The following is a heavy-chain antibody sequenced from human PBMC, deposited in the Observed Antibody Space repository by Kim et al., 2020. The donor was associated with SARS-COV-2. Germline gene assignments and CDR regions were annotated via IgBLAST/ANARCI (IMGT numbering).Heavy chain of an antibody. CDR1: GGSFSGYY. CDR3: ARGLSRSSSWGPARYYYYGMDV. CDR2: INHSGST. D-gene: IGHD6-13*01. J-gene: IGHJ6*02. V-gene: IGHV4-34*01. Sequence: SETLSLTCAVYGGSFSGYYWSWIRQPPGKGLEWIGEINHSGSTNYNPSLKSRVTISVDTSKNQFSLKLSSVTAADTAVYYCARGLSRSSSWGPARYYYYGMDVWGQGTTVTVSS.